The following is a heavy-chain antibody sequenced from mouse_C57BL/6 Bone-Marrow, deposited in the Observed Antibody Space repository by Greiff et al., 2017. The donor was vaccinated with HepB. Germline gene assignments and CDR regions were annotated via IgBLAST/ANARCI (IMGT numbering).Heavy chain of an antibody. Sequence: QVQLKQPGAELVKPGASVKMSCKASGYTFTSYWITWVKQRPGQGLEWIGDIYPGSGSTNYNEKFKSKATLTVDTSSSTAYMQLSSLTSEDSAVYYCAREDYDYDEKLPYWGQGTLVTVSA. J-gene: IGHJ3*01. CDR2: IYPGSGST. D-gene: IGHD2-4*01. V-gene: IGHV1-55*01. CDR1: GYTFTSYW. CDR3: AREDYDYDEKLPY.